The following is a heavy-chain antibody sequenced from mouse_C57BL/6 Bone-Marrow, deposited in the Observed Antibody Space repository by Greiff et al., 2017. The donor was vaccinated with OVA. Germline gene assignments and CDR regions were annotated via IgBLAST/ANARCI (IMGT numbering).Heavy chain of an antibody. CDR2: ISSGGDYI. CDR3: TRDLGGSSSDY. Sequence: EVKLMESGEGLVKPGGSLKLSCAASGFTFSSYAMSWVRQTPEKRLEWVAYISSGGDYIYYADTVKGRFTISRDNARNTLYLQMSSLKSEYTAMFYCTRDLGGSSSDYWGDSATLTVSS. J-gene: IGHJ2*01. D-gene: IGHD1-1*01. CDR1: GFTFSSYA. V-gene: IGHV5-9-1*02.